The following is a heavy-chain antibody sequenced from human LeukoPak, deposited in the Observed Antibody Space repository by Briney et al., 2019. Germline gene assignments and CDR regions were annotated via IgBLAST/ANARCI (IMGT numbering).Heavy chain of an antibody. Sequence: GASVKVSCEASGYTFTSYGISWVRQAPGQGLEWMGWISAYNGNTNYAQKLQGRVTMTTDTSTSTAYMELRSLRSDDTAVYYCARLIRQDGSAGRKYYFDYWGQGTLVTVSS. CDR1: GYTFTSYG. V-gene: IGHV1-18*01. J-gene: IGHJ4*02. CDR2: ISAYNGNT. D-gene: IGHD2-15*01. CDR3: ARLIRQDGSAGRKYYFDY.